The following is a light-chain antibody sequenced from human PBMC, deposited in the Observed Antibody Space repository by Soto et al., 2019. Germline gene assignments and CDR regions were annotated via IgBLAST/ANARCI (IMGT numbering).Light chain of an antibody. CDR1: VTVGSNY. CDR3: QQYGSSPIT. CDR2: GAS. Sequence: EIVFTQSPDTLSLSPGEISTLSCRASVTVGSNYLAWYHQKPGQAPRLLIFGASSRATGIPDRFRGSGSGTDFTLTISSLEPEDFALYYCQQYGSSPITFGQGTRLEIK. J-gene: IGKJ5*01. V-gene: IGKV3-20*01.